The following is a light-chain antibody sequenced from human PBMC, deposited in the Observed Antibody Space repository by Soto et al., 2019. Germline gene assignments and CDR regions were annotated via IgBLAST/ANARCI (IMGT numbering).Light chain of an antibody. CDR3: QQYRSYSWT. J-gene: IGKJ1*01. V-gene: IGKV1-5*01. CDR1: QSISNC. CDR2: DAS. Sequence: DIQMTQSPSTLSASVGDRVSITCRASQSISNCLAWYQQKPGKAPKLLIYDASSFEDVVPSRFSGSGSGTEFTLTISSLQPDDFATYYCQQYRSYSWTFGQGTKVDIK.